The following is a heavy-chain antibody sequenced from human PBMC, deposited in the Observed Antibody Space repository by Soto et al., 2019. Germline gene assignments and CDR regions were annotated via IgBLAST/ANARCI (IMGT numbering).Heavy chain of an antibody. Sequence: EVQLVESGGGLVQSGGSLRLSCAASGFTFSDHYMDWVRQAPGKGLEWVGRTRKKANGYTTEYAASVKGRCTISRDDSIGSMYLQMNSLKTEDTAVYYCVRVGCAYYLDYWGQGTLVTVSS. CDR1: GFTFSDHY. CDR3: VRVGCAYYLDY. V-gene: IGHV3-72*01. D-gene: IGHD3-3*01. J-gene: IGHJ4*02. CDR2: TRKKANGYTT.